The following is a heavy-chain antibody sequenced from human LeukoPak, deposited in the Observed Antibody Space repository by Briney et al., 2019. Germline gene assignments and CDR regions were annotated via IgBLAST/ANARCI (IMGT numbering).Heavy chain of an antibody. J-gene: IGHJ4*02. CDR1: GSTFSSYV. CDR3: ARGRDTYYYDSSGPVAY. V-gene: IGHV1-69*06. Sequence: ASVKVSCKASGSTFSSYVLNWVRQAPGQGLEWMGGIIPPFGTINYAQKFQARVTIIADKSTSTAYMELSSLRSEDTAVYYCARGRDTYYYDSSGPVAYWGQGTLVTVSS. D-gene: IGHD3-22*01. CDR2: IIPPFGTI.